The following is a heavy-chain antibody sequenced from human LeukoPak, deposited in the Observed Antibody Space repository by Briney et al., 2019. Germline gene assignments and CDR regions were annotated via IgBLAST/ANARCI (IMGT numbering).Heavy chain of an antibody. CDR2: IWYDGSNK. V-gene: IGHV3-33*01. CDR1: GFTFSSYG. D-gene: IGHD5-18*01. Sequence: GGPLRLSCAASGFTFSSYGMHWVRQAPGKGLEWVAVIWYDGSNKYYADSVKGRFTISRDNSKNTLYLQMNSLRAEDTAVYYCARVSGYSYGYTDYWGQGTLVTVSS. CDR3: ARVSGYSYGYTDY. J-gene: IGHJ4*02.